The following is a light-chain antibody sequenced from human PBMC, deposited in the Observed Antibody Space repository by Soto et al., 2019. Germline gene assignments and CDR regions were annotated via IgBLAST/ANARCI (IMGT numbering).Light chain of an antibody. CDR2: GNS. CDR1: SSNIGAGYD. J-gene: IGLJ3*02. CDR3: QSYASSLSVWV. Sequence: QAVLTQPPSVSGAPGQRVTISCTGSSSNIGAGYDVHWYQQLPGKAPKLLIYGNSNRPSGVPDRFSGSKSGTSASLAITGLQAEDEADYDCQSYASSLSVWVFGGGTKLTVL. V-gene: IGLV1-40*01.